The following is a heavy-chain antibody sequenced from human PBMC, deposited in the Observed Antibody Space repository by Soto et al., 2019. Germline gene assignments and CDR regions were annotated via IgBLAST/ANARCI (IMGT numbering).Heavy chain of an antibody. CDR1: GFTFTSSA. CDR2: IVVGSGNT. CDR3: AAVRRAYNWNYVGYFQH. J-gene: IGHJ1*01. D-gene: IGHD1-7*01. V-gene: IGHV1-58*02. Sequence: ASVKVSCKASGFTFTSSAMQWVRQARGQRLEWIGWIVVGSGNTNYAQKFQERVTITRDMSTSTAYMELSSLRSEDTAVYYCAAVRRAYNWNYVGYFQHWGQGTLVTVSS.